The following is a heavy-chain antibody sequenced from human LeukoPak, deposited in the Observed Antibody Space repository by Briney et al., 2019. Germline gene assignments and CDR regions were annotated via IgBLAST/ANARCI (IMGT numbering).Heavy chain of an antibody. J-gene: IGHJ4*02. CDR1: GGTFSSYA. Sequence: GASVKVSCKASGGTFSSYAISWVRQAPGQGLEWMGRIIPILGIANYAQKFQGRVTITADKSTSTAYMELSSLRSEDTAVYYRARDGRAAADLDYWGQGTLVTVSS. D-gene: IGHD6-13*01. CDR3: ARDGRAAADLDY. V-gene: IGHV1-69*04. CDR2: IIPILGIA.